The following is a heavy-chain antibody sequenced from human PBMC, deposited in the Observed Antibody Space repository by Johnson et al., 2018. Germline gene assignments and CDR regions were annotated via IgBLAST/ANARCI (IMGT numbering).Heavy chain of an antibody. J-gene: IGHJ6*02. V-gene: IGHV4-34*01. D-gene: IGHD4-17*01. CDR2: INHSGST. CDR3: ARALNGDYVIYYYYYGMDV. CDR1: GGSFSGYY. Sequence: QVQLQQWGAGLLKPSETLSLTCAVYGGSFSGYYWSWIRQPPGKGLEWIGEINHSGSTNYNPSPKGRVTISLDTSKNQFSLNLNYATAADTAVYYCARALNGDYVIYYYYYGMDVLGQGTTVTVSS.